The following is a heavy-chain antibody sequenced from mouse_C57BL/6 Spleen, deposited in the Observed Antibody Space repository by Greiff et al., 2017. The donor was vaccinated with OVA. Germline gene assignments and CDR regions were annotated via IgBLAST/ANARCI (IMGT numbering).Heavy chain of an antibody. D-gene: IGHD5-1-1*01. J-gene: IGHJ4*01. V-gene: IGHV1-69*01. CDR1: GYTFTSYW. Sequence: VQLQQSGAELVMPGASVKLSCKASGYTFTSYWMHWVKQRPGQGLEWIGEIDPSDSYTNYNQKFKGKSTLTVDKSSSTAYMQLSSLTSENSAVYYCARIPLGYWGQGTSVTVSS. CDR3: ARIPLGY. CDR2: IDPSDSYT.